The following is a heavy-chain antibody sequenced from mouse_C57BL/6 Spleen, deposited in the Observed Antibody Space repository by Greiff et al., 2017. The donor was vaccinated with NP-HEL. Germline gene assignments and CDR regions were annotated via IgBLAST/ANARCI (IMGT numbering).Heavy chain of an antibody. J-gene: IGHJ3*01. Sequence: EVQLQQSGPELVKPGASVKISCKASGYTFTDYYMNWVKQSHGKSLEWIGDINPNNGGTSYNQKFKGKATLTVDKSSSTAYMELRSLTSEDSAVYYLARGTGTKFAYWGQGTLVTVSA. V-gene: IGHV1-26*01. CDR3: ARGTGTKFAY. CDR1: GYTFTDYY. CDR2: INPNNGGT. D-gene: IGHD4-1*01.